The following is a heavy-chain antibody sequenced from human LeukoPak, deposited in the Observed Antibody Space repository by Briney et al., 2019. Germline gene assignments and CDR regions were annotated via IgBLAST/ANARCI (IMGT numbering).Heavy chain of an antibody. CDR3: ASTTYYDFWSGYGHFDY. CDR2: IIPIFGTA. D-gene: IGHD3-3*01. J-gene: IGHJ4*02. V-gene: IGHV1-69*01. Sequence: GSSVKVSCKASGGTFSSYAISWVRQAPGQGLEWMGGIIPIFGTANYAQKFQGRVTITADESTSTAYMELSSLRSEDTAVYYCASTTYYDFWSGYGHFDYWGQGTLVTVSS. CDR1: GGTFSSYA.